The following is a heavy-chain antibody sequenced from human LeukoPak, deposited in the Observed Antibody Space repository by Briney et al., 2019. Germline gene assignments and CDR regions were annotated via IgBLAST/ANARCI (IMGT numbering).Heavy chain of an antibody. J-gene: IGHJ3*02. CDR2: IYYSGST. CDR3: ARAANYYDSSGYQIVGAFDI. D-gene: IGHD3-22*01. Sequence: SETLSLTCTVSGGSISSYYWSWIRQPPGKGLEWIGYIYYSGSTNYNPSLKSRVTISVDTSKNQFSLKPSSVTAADTAVYYCARAANYYDSSGYQIVGAFDIWGQGTMVTVSS. CDR1: GGSISSYY. V-gene: IGHV4-59*01.